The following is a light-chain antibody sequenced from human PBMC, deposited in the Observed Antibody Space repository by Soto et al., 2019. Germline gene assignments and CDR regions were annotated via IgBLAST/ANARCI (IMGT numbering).Light chain of an antibody. CDR1: QSVRSSY. CDR3: QQYGGSLT. J-gene: IGKJ4*01. V-gene: IGKV3-20*01. Sequence: EIVLTQSPGTLSLSPGERATLSCRASQSVRSSYLAWYQQKPGQAPRLLIYGASRRATDISDRFSGSGSGTDFTLTIVRLEPVDFAVYYCQQYGGSLTFGGGTKVEI. CDR2: GAS.